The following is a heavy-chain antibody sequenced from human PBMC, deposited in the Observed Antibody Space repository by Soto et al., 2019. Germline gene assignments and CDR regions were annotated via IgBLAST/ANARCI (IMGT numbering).Heavy chain of an antibody. V-gene: IGHV3-23*01. CDR2: ISGSGGST. D-gene: IGHD2-2*02. CDR1: GFTFSSYA. CDR3: AKGGDGCSSTSCYSGMDV. Sequence: PGGSLRLSCAASGFTFSSYAMSWVRQAPGKGLEWVSAISGSGGSTYYADSVKGRFTISRDNSKNTLYLQMNSLRAEDTAVYYCAKGGDGCSSTSCYSGMDVWGQGTMVTVSS. J-gene: IGHJ6*02.